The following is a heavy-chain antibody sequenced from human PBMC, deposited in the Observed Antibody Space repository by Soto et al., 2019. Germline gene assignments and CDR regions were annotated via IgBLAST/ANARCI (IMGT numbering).Heavy chain of an antibody. Sequence: QVQLVQSGAEVKKPGASVKVSCKASGYTFTSYGISWVRQAPGQGLEWMGWISAYNGNTNYAQKLQGRVTMTTDTPTRTADTELRSLTSDDTAGYYSAGEGSQRFDSCGQGTLVTVSS. CDR2: ISAYNGNT. CDR1: GYTFTSYG. D-gene: IGHD2-15*01. J-gene: IGHJ5*01. CDR3: AGEGSQRFDS. V-gene: IGHV1-18*01.